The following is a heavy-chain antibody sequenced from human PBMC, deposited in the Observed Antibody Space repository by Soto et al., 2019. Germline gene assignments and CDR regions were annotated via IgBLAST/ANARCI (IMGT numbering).Heavy chain of an antibody. V-gene: IGHV3-15*02. D-gene: IGHD3-3*01. CDR2: IKSKGDGGGT. J-gene: IGHJ1*01. Sequence: EVRLVESGGALTQPGGSLRLSCAASGFTLSDAWMSWVRQAPGKGLEWVGRIKSKGDGGGTDFAAPVKGRFSISGDDSKNTLYLQMNNLKTDDTAVYFCTTDNMFGATSTQFHHWGQGTLVTVSS. CDR3: TTDNMFGATSTQFHH. CDR1: GFTLSDAW.